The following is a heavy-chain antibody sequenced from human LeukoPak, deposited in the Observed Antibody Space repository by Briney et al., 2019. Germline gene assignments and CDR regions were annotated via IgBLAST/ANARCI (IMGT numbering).Heavy chain of an antibody. J-gene: IGHJ4*02. V-gene: IGHV3-21*01. D-gene: IGHD2-2*01. CDR1: GFTFSSYW. Sequence: GGSLRLSCAASGFTFSSYWMSWVRQAPGKGLEWVTAISGSGGGAYYADSVKGRFTISRDNAKNSLYLQMNSLRAEDTAVYYCARTIVVVPAASLFDYWGQGTLVTVSS. CDR3: ARTIVVVPAASLFDY. CDR2: ISGSGGGA.